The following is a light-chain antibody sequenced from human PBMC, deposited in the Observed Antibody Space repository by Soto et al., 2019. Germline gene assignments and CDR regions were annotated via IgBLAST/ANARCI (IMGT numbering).Light chain of an antibody. CDR2: DAS. CDR3: HQRQSWPRT. Sequence: ELVLTQSPGTLSLSPGERATLSCRASQNIRNWLAWYQQKPGKAPNPLIYDASSLKSGVPARFSGSGSGTEFTLTISSLEPEDFAVYYCHQRQSWPRTFGQGTKVAIK. J-gene: IGKJ1*01. V-gene: IGKV3-11*01. CDR1: QNIRNW.